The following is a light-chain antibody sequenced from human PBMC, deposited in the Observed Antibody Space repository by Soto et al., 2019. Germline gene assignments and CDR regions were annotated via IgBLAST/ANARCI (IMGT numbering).Light chain of an antibody. V-gene: IGKV1-5*01. CDR3: QHYNNYPWT. CDR1: QSINRY. CDR2: DAS. Sequence: DIQMTQSPSTLSASVGDRVTIPCRASQSINRYLAWYQQKPGKAPKLLIYDASSLEDGVPSRFSGSGSGTEFTLTISGLQPDDFAAYYCQHYNNYPWTFGQGTKVEI. J-gene: IGKJ1*01.